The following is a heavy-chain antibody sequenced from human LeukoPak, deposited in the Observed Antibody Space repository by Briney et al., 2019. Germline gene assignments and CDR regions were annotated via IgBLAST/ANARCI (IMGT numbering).Heavy chain of an antibody. V-gene: IGHV3-30*19. CDR1: GFTFSSYG. Sequence: GGSLRLSCAASGFTFSSYGMHWVRQAPGKGLEWVAVISNDGGTKYYADSVKGRFAISRDNAKNTLYLQMNSVTTDDTAVYYCARNSNYPTSYYYYGMDVWGQGTTVTVSS. CDR3: ARNSNYPTSYYYYGMDV. D-gene: IGHD4-11*01. J-gene: IGHJ6*02. CDR2: ISNDGGTK.